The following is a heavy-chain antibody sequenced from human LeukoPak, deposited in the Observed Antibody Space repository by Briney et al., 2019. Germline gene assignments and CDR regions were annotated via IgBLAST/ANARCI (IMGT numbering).Heavy chain of an antibody. J-gene: IGHJ4*02. CDR1: GFTFSSYA. D-gene: IGHD3-22*01. Sequence: PGRSLRLSCSASGFTFSSYAMHWVRQAPGKGLEYVSAISSNGGGTHYADSVKGRFTTSRDNSKNTLYLQMSSLRADDTAVYYCVKDIYYDSSGYYEYWGQGTLVTVSS. V-gene: IGHV3-64D*09. CDR3: VKDIYYDSSGYYEY. CDR2: ISSNGGGT.